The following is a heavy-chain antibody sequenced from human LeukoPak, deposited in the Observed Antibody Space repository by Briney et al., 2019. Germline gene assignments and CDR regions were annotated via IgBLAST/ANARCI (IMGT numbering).Heavy chain of an antibody. CDR3: ARGWSDALDY. Sequence: SETLSLTCAVYGGSFSGYYWSWIRQPPGKGLEWIGEINHSGSTNYNPSLKSRVTISVDTSKNQFSLKLSSVTAADTAVYYCARGWSDALDYWGQGTLVTVSS. CDR2: INHSGST. CDR1: GGSFSGYY. D-gene: IGHD1-1*01. V-gene: IGHV4-34*01. J-gene: IGHJ4*02.